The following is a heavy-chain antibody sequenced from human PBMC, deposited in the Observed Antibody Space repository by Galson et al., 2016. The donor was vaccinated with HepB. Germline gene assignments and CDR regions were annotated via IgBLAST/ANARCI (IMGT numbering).Heavy chain of an antibody. J-gene: IGHJ4*02. CDR1: GDSISNGGYY. D-gene: IGHD3-3*01. Sequence: TLSLTCTVSGDSISNGGYYWSWIRQHPGKGLEWIGYIFYSGGTYFNPSLESRVTMSVDTSKNQFSLKLTSVTAADAAVYYCAKDLPDGDFPYYFDSWGQGTLVTVSS. CDR3: AKDLPDGDFPYYFDS. CDR2: IFYSGGT. V-gene: IGHV4-31*03.